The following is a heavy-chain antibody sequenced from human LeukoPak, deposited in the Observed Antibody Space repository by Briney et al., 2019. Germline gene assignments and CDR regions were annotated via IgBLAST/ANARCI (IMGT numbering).Heavy chain of an antibody. J-gene: IGHJ3*02. V-gene: IGHV1-2*04. CDR3: ARARIGPDDAFDI. CDR2: INPNSGGT. CDR1: GYTFTGYY. Sequence: ASVKVSCKASGYTFTGYYMHWVRQAPGQGLEWMGWINPNSGGTNYAQKFQGWVTMTRDTSISTAYMELSRLRPDDTAVYYCARARIGPDDAFDIWGQGTMVTVSS. D-gene: IGHD1-14*01.